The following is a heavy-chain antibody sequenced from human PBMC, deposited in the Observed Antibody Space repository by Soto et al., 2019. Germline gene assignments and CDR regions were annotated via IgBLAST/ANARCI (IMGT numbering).Heavy chain of an antibody. V-gene: IGHV5-10-1*01. Sequence: PGESLKISCEASGYSFTTYWISWVRQMPGIGLEWMGAIDPRDSYTKYSPSFQGHVTISVDKSISTAYLQWNSLKASDTAIYYCAREKSDLELFNWLDPWGQGTLVTVSS. CDR2: IDPRDSYT. CDR3: AREKSDLELFNWLDP. D-gene: IGHD1-7*01. CDR1: GYSFTTYW. J-gene: IGHJ5*02.